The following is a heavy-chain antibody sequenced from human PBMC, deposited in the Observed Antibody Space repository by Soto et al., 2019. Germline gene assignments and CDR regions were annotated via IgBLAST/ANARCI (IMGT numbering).Heavy chain of an antibody. D-gene: IGHD1-26*01. V-gene: IGHV4-34*01. CDR1: GGSFSAYS. Sequence: LSLTCAVYGGSFSAYSWTWIRQPPGKGLAWIGEINHSGSTYYNPSLESRVTISVDTSKNQFSLRLSSVTAADTAVYYCAGLYGGNFDYWGQGTLVTVSS. J-gene: IGHJ4*02. CDR3: AGLYGGNFDY. CDR2: INHSGST.